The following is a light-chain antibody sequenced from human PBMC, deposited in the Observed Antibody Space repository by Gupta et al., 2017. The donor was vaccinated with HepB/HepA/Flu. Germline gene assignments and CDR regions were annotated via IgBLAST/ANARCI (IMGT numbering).Light chain of an antibody. CDR1: SSDVGDYDY. CDR2: NVS. CDR3: CSDAGYYTYV. J-gene: IGLJ1*01. Sequence: QSALTQPRSVSGSPGQSVTISCTGTSSDVGDYDYVSWYQQRPGKAPKLIIYNVSQRPSGVPDRSSGSKSGNTASLTISGLQAEDEADYYCCSDAGYYTYVFGTGTKVTVL. V-gene: IGLV2-11*01.